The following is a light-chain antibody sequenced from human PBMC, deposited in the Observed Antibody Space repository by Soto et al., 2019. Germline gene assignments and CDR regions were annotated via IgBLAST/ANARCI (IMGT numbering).Light chain of an antibody. CDR1: QDITDY. J-gene: IGKJ4*01. CDR2: DAS. Sequence: DIQMTQSPSSLSAPVGDRVSITCQASQDITDYLNWCQQKPGKAPNLLIYDASNLETGVPSRFSGSESGTDFTFTISSLQPEDIATYKYHNLPPLTFGGGTKVDIK. CDR3: HNLPPLT. V-gene: IGKV1-33*01.